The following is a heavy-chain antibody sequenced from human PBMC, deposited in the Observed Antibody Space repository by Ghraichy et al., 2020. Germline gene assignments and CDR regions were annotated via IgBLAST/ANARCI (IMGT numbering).Heavy chain of an antibody. CDR3: AKYLSPGARSFDS. J-gene: IGHJ4*02. Sequence: GGSLRLSCAASGFTFSSYAMNWVRQAPGKGLEWVSTLGYSGANTLYADSVKGRFTISRDISKNTLYLQMNSLRAEDTAVYFCAKYLSPGARSFDSWGQGALVTVSS. CDR2: LGYSGANT. CDR1: GFTFSSYA. V-gene: IGHV3-23*01. D-gene: IGHD2/OR15-2a*01.